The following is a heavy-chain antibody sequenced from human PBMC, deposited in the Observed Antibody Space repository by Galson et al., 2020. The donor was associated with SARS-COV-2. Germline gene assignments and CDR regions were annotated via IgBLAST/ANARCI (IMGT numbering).Heavy chain of an antibody. Sequence: ETSETLSLTCTVSGGSISSYYWSWIRQPPGKGLEWIGSIYYSGSTNYNPSLKSRVTISVDTSKNQFSLKLSSVTAADTAVYYCARHTFTVTHEANCDYWGQGTLVTVSS. D-gene: IGHD4-17*01. CDR2: IYYSGST. V-gene: IGHV4-59*08. CDR1: GGSISSYY. CDR3: ARHTFTVTHEANCDY. J-gene: IGHJ4*02.